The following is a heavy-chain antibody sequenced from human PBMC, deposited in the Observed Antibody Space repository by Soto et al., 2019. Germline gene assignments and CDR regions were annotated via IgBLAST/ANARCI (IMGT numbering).Heavy chain of an antibody. Sequence: SETLSLTCAVYGGSFSGYYWSWIRRPPGKGLEWIGEINHSGSTNYNPSLKSRVTISVDTSKNQFSLKLSSVTAADTAVYYCARGPLVAVDRYYYYAMDVWGQGTTVTVSS. D-gene: IGHD6-19*01. J-gene: IGHJ6*02. CDR2: INHSGST. CDR3: ARGPLVAVDRYYYYAMDV. V-gene: IGHV4-34*01. CDR1: GGSFSGYY.